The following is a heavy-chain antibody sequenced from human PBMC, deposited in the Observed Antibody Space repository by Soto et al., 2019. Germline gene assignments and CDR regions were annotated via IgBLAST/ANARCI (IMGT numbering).Heavy chain of an antibody. CDR3: ARGVLEYSSSYYYYGMDV. V-gene: IGHV4-59*01. CDR1: GGSISRYY. Sequence: SETLYLTCAVSGGSISRYYWSWILQPPGKGLEWIGYIYYSGSTNYNPSRKSRVTISVDTSKNQFSLKLSSVTAADTAVYYCARGVLEYSSSYYYYGMDVWGQGTTVT. J-gene: IGHJ6*02. CDR2: IYYSGST. D-gene: IGHD6-6*01.